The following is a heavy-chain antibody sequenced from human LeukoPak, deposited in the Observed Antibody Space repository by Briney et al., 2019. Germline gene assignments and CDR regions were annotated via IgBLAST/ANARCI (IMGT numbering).Heavy chain of an antibody. CDR3: ARGGSYLSAFDI. Sequence: GGSLRLSCAASGFTFSSYAMYWVRQAPGKGLEWVAVISYDGSDKFYADSVKGRYAISRDNSKNTLYLQMNSLRAEDTAVYYCARGGSYLSAFDIWGQGTMVTVSS. J-gene: IGHJ3*02. D-gene: IGHD1-26*01. V-gene: IGHV3-30*09. CDR1: GFTFSSYA. CDR2: ISYDGSDK.